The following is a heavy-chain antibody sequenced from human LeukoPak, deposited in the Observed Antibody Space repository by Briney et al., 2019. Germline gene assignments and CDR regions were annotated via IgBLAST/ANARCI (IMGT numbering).Heavy chain of an antibody. D-gene: IGHD6-13*01. CDR2: ISDSGGRT. J-gene: IGHJ6*02. CDR1: GFTFSNYA. Sequence: PGGSLRLSCVASGFTFSNYAMSWVRQAPGKGLEWASGISDSGGRTYNADSVKGRFTISRDNSKNTLYLQMNSLRVEDTAVYYCAKGTLRGSSNWYHHGMDVWGQGTTVTVFS. V-gene: IGHV3-23*01. CDR3: AKGTLRGSSNWYHHGMDV.